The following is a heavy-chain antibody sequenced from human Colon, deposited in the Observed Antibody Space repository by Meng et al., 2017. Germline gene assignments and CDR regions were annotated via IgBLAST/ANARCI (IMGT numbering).Heavy chain of an antibody. J-gene: IGHJ5*02. D-gene: IGHD2/OR15-2a*01. CDR3: ASRNSNNWFDP. CDR1: GASISGDNW. V-gene: IGHV4-4*02. Sequence: LKESGPGRVKPSGTLFLTCAVSGASISGDNWWGWVRQTPGKGLEWLGEIFHSGTSHYNPSLKSRVTISVDKSKNQFSLRLSSVTAADTAVYYCASRNSNNWFDPWGQGILVTVSS. CDR2: IFHSGTS.